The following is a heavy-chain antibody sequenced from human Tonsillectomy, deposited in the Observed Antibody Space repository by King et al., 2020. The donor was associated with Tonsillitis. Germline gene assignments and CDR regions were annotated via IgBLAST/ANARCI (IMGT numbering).Heavy chain of an antibody. CDR1: GFTFNNYW. CDR2: INQDGGAK. Sequence: VQLVESGGNLVQPGGSLRLSCEASGFTFNNYWMNWVRQAPGKGLEWVANINQDGGAKYSVEAVKGRFIISRDNAENSLYLQMTSLRAEDTAVYYCARGGRKGVVPPDFWGQGPLVTVSS. CDR3: ARGGRKGVVPPDF. V-gene: IGHV3-7*01. J-gene: IGHJ4*01. D-gene: IGHD2-21*01.